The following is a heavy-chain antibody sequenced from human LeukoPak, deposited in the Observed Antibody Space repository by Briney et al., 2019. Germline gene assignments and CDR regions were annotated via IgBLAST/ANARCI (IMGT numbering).Heavy chain of an antibody. CDR1: GFTFSSYS. V-gene: IGHV3-21*01. CDR2: ISSSSSYI. CDR3: ARDPPMYYYDSSGSLGY. J-gene: IGHJ4*02. Sequence: GGSLRLSCAASGFTFSSYSMNWVRQAPGKGLEWVSSISSSSSYIYYADSVKGRFTISRDNAKNSLYLQMNSLRAEDTAVYYCARDPPMYYYDSSGSLGYWGQGTLVTVSS. D-gene: IGHD3-22*01.